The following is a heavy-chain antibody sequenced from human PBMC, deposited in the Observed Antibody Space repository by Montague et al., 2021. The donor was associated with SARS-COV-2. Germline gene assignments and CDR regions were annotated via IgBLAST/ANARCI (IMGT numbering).Heavy chain of an antibody. Sequence: SETLSLTCAVYGGSFSGYYWSWIRQPPGKGLECIGEINHSGSTNYNPSLKSRVTISVDTSKNQFSLKLSSVTAADTAVYYCAREEGRGYSGYWGECWGQGTLVTVSS. CDR1: GGSFSGYY. D-gene: IGHD5-12*01. CDR3: AREEGRGYSGYWGEC. J-gene: IGHJ4*02. V-gene: IGHV4-34*01. CDR2: INHSGST.